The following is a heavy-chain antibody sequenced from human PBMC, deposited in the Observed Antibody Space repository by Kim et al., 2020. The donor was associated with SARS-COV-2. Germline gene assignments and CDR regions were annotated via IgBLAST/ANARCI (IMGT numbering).Heavy chain of an antibody. V-gene: IGHV4-34*01. J-gene: IGHJ6*02. D-gene: IGHD3-3*01. CDR3: ARERVVTFFGVVIVKYGMDV. CDR2: SNHSCST. CDR1: GGSFSGYY. Sequence: SETLSLTCAVYGGSFSGYYWSWIRQPPGQGLEWIGESNHSCSTNSNPSLYSRVTISVDTSKNQFSLTLSPVTAADTAGYYCARERVVTFFGVVIVKYGMDVWGQGPTVTVSS.